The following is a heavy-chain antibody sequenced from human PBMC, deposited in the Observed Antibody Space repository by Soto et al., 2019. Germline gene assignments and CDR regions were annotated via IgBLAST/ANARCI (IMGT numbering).Heavy chain of an antibody. D-gene: IGHD2-15*01. V-gene: IGHV3-23*01. CDR3: AKVPSTPPVYCSGGSCYRSYYYMDV. Sequence: GGSLRLSCAASGFTFSSYAMSWVRQAPGKGLEWVSAISGSGGSTYYADSVKGRFTISRDNSKNTLYLQMNSLRAEDTAVYYCAKVPSTPPVYCSGGSCYRSYYYMDVWGKGPTVTVSS. J-gene: IGHJ6*03. CDR1: GFTFSSYA. CDR2: ISGSGGST.